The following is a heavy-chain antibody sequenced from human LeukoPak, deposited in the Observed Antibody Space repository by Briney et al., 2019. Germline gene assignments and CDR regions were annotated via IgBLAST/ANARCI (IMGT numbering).Heavy chain of an antibody. CDR3: ARGSGDSSGTFDY. D-gene: IGHD3-22*01. J-gene: IGHJ4*02. Sequence: GGSLRLSCTASGFTFSDYYMSWIRQAPGKGLEWVSYFSGSGSTIYYADSVKGRFTISRDNAKNSLYLQMISLRAEDTAVYFCARGSGDSSGTFDYWGQGTLVTVSS. V-gene: IGHV3-11*01. CDR2: FSGSGSTI. CDR1: GFTFSDYY.